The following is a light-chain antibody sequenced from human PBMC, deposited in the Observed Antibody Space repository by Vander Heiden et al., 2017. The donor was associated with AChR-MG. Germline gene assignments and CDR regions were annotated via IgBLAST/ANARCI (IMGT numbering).Light chain of an antibody. CDR3: QQYYTPLWT. V-gene: IGKV4-1*01. J-gene: IGKJ1*01. Sequence: DIVMTQPPDSLAVSPGERATINCKSSRTVLYSSNNKNYLAWYQQKPGQSPQLLIYWASTRESGVPDRFSGSGSGTDFTLTISSLQAEDVAVYYCQQYYTPLWTFGQRTKVEIK. CDR1: RTVLYSSNNKNY. CDR2: WAS.